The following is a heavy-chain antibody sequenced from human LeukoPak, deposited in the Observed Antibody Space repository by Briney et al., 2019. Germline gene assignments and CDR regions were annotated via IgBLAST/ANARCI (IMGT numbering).Heavy chain of an antibody. D-gene: IGHD3-16*01. Sequence: SETLSLTCTVSGGSISSSSYYWGWIRQPPGKGLEWIGSISYSGSTYYNPSLKGRVTMSVDTSKNQFSLKMSSVTVADTATYYCARRGSTSMLVASFDFWGQGTLVTVSS. CDR1: GGSISSSSYY. CDR2: ISYSGST. V-gene: IGHV4-39*01. J-gene: IGHJ4*02. CDR3: ARRGSTSMLVASFDF.